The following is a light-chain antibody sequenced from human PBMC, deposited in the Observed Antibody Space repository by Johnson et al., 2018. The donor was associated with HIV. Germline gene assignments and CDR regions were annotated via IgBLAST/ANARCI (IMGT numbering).Light chain of an antibody. J-gene: IGLJ1*01. CDR3: GKWDTSLSVYV. CDR2: ENN. Sequence: QSVLTQPPSVSAAPGHQVTISCSGSSSNIANNYVSWYQQFPGTAPKLLIYENNKRPSGISDRFSGSKYGTSATLGITGLQTGDEADFYCGKWDTSLSVYVFGTGTKVTVL. CDR1: SSNIANNY. V-gene: IGLV1-51*02.